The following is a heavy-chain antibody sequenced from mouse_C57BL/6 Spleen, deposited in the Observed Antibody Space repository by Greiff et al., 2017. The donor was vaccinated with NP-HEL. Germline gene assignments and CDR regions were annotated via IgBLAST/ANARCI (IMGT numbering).Heavy chain of an antibody. D-gene: IGHD3-2*02. CDR2: ISYDGSN. V-gene: IGHV3-6*01. CDR1: GYSITSGYY. CDR3: ATRRLASFDY. J-gene: IGHJ2*01. Sequence: EVQVVESGPGLVKPSQSLSLTCSVTGYSITSGYYWNWIRQFPGNKLEWMGYISYDGSNNYNPSLKNRISITRDTSKNQFFLKLNSVTTEDTATYYCATRRLASFDYWGQGTTLTVSS.